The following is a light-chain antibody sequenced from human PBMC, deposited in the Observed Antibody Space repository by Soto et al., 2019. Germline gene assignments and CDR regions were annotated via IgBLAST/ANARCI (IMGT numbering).Light chain of an antibody. CDR2: DVT. J-gene: IGLJ2*01. CDR1: SSDVGGYNY. CDR3: CSYTSSNTVL. V-gene: IGLV2-14*03. Sequence: QSALTQPASVSGSPGQSITISCTGTSSDVGGYNYVSWYQHHPGKAPKLMIYDVTDRPSGISFRFSGSKSGNTASLTISRLQAEDEADYYCCSYTSSNTVLFGGGTKLTVL.